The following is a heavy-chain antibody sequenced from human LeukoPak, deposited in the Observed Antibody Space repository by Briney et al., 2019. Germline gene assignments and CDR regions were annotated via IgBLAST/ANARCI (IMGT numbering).Heavy chain of an antibody. J-gene: IGHJ3*02. Sequence: SETLSLTCTVSGGSISSTNYYWGWIRQPPGKGLEWFGSIYYSGSTYYNPSLKSRVTISVDTSKNQFSLKLSSVTAADTAVYYCARDQWAAYSSSTHAFDIWGQGTMVTVSS. CDR1: GGSISSTNYY. CDR2: IYYSGST. CDR3: ARDQWAAYSSSTHAFDI. D-gene: IGHD6-6*01. V-gene: IGHV4-39*07.